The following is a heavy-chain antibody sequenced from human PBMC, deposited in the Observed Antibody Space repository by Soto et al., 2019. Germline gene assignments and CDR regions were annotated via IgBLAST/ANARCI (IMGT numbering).Heavy chain of an antibody. Sequence: SETLSLTCTVSGGSISSGDYYWSWIRQPPGKGLEWIGYIYYSGSTYYNPSLKSRVTISVDTSKNQFSLKLSSVTAADTAVYYCARGTMIVTWFDPWGQGTLVTVSS. CDR3: ARGTMIVTWFDP. V-gene: IGHV4-30-4*01. CDR1: GGSISSGDYY. CDR2: IYYSGST. J-gene: IGHJ5*02. D-gene: IGHD3-22*01.